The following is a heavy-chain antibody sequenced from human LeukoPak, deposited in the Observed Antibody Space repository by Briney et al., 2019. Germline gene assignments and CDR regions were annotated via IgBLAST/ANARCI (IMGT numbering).Heavy chain of an antibody. V-gene: IGHV3-23*01. CDR3: AKDRAGTIADYFDY. D-gene: IGHD1-7*01. Sequence: PGASLRLSCAASGFTFSRYDMSWVRQAPGKGPEWVSCRRGSGGKTYDADAVKRRFTITSNNSKSTLYLQMNKLRAEETAVYYSAKDRAGTIADYFDYWGQGTLVTVSS. J-gene: IGHJ4*02. CDR2: RRGSGGKT. CDR1: GFTFSRYD.